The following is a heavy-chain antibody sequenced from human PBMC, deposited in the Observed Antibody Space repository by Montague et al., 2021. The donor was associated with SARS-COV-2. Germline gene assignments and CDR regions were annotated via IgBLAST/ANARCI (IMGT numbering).Heavy chain of an antibody. V-gene: IGHV4-39*02. D-gene: IGHD1-26*01. J-gene: IGHJ4*02. CDR1: GDSISSGSYY. CDR3: AREGGSYTRRFDN. CDR2: IYNSGST. Sequence: SETLSLTCTVSGDSISSGSYYWSWVRQPAGKGLEWVGSIYNSGSTDYNPSLKSRVTISVDTSKNQFSLKLSSVTAADTAVYYCAREGGSYTRRFDNWGQGALVTVSS.